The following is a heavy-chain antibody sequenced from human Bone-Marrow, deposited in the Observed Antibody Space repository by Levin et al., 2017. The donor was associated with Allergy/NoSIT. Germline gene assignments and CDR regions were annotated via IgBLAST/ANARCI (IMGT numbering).Heavy chain of an antibody. CDR3: VKVADWCTGGTCRYLDV. V-gene: IGHV4-4*08. J-gene: IGHJ2*01. CDR1: GGPISNYY. CDR2: SGST. D-gene: IGHD2-8*02. Sequence: PSETLSLTCTVAGGPISNYYWGWIRQPPGKGLEWIGYSGSTNYNPSLKSRVTISMDKSKGQFSLRLTSVTATDTAVYYCVKVADWCTGGTCRYLDVWGRGTLVTVSS.